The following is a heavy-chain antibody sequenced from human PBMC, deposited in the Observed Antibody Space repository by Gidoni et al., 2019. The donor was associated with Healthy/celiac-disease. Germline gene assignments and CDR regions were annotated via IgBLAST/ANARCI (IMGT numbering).Heavy chain of an antibody. V-gene: IGHV3-23*01. CDR2: ISGSGGST. Sequence: EVQLLESGGGLVQPGGSLRLSCAASGFPFSSYAMSWVRQAPGKGLEWVSAISGSGGSTYYADSVKGRFTISRDNSKNTLYLQMNSLRAEDTAVYYCAKFFYDILTGYNDYWGQGTLVTVSS. J-gene: IGHJ4*02. CDR3: AKFFYDILTGYNDY. D-gene: IGHD3-9*01. CDR1: GFPFSSYA.